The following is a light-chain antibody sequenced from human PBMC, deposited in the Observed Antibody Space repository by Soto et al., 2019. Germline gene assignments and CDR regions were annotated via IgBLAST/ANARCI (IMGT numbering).Light chain of an antibody. CDR1: SSDVGSYTL. V-gene: IGLV2-14*02. CDR2: EGT. J-gene: IGLJ1*01. CDR3: SSYAGSSNV. Sequence: QSALTQPASVSGSPGQSITISCTGTSSDVGSYTLVSWYQQNPGKAPKLIIYEGTKRPSGVSNRFSGSKSGNTASLTISGLQAEDEADYYCSSYAGSSNVFGTGTQLTVL.